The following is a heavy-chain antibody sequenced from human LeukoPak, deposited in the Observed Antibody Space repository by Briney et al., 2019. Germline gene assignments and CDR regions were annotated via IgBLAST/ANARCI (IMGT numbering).Heavy chain of an antibody. CDR2: ISGPGGGT. CDR3: ATEYYYDSSGYYPRHMGY. J-gene: IGHJ4*02. D-gene: IGHD3-22*01. Sequence: GGSLRLSCAASGFTFSSYAMSWVRQAPGKGLEWVSGISGPGGGTYYGDSVKGRFTISRDNSKNTVHLQMNSLRAEDTAIYYCATEYYYDSSGYYPRHMGYWGQGTLVTVSS. V-gene: IGHV3-23*01. CDR1: GFTFSSYA.